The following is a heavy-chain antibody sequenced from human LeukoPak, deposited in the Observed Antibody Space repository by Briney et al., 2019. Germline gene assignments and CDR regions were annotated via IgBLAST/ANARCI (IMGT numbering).Heavy chain of an antibody. CDR1: GGSFSGYY. D-gene: IGHD6-13*01. V-gene: IGHV4-59*01. CDR3: ARAHTSSWYMDY. J-gene: IGHJ4*02. Sequence: SETLSLTCPVYGGSFSGYYWSWIRQPPGKGLEWIGYIYSSGSTNYNPSLKSRVTVSLDTSENQLSLKLSSVTAADTAVYYCARAHTSSWYMDYWGQGTLVTVSS. CDR2: IYSSGST.